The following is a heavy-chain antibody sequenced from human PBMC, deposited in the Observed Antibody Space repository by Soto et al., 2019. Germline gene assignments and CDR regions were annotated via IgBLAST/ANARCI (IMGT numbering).Heavy chain of an antibody. D-gene: IGHD2-15*01. CDR1: GYSISSGNY. V-gene: IGHV4-38-2*01. J-gene: IGHJ5*02. CDR2: IYHNGRT. CDR3: ARRKPGWWFDP. Sequence: SETLSLTCAVSGYSISSGNYWGWLRQPPGKALQWIGSIYHNGRTHYDPSLKSRVTISVDTSKNQSSLRLTSVTAADTAFYYCARRKPGWWFDPWGQGILVTVSS.